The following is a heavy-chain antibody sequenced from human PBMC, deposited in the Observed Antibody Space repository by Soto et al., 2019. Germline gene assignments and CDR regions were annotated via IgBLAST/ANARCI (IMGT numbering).Heavy chain of an antibody. V-gene: IGHV1-2*04. CDR3: ARDNNSVYSSSSGWFDP. D-gene: IGHD6-13*01. Sequence: ASVKVSCKASGYTFTGYYMHWVRQAPGQGLEWMGWINPNSGGTNYAQKFQGWVTMTRDTSISTAYMELSRLRSDDTAVYYCARDNNSVYSSSSGWFDPWGQGTLVTVSS. CDR1: GYTFTGYY. CDR2: INPNSGGT. J-gene: IGHJ5*02.